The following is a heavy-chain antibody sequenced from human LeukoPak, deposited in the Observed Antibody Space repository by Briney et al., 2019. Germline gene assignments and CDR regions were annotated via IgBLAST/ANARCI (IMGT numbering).Heavy chain of an antibody. V-gene: IGHV4-39*07. J-gene: IGHJ4*02. CDR2: IYYSGST. CDR1: GGSISSSSYY. Sequence: PSETLSLTCTVSGGSISSSSYYWGWIRQPPGKGLEWIGSIYYSGSTYYNPSLKSRVTISVDTSKNQFSLKLSSVTAADTAVYYCARDQGGSSDYWGQGTLVTVSS. CDR3: ARDQGGSSDY. D-gene: IGHD3-16*01.